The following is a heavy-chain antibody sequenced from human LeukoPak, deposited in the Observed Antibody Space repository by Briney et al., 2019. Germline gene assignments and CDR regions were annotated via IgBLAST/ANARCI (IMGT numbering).Heavy chain of an antibody. CDR3: ARESYIVVVAATPYNWFDP. J-gene: IGHJ5*02. Sequence: GGSLRLSCAASGFTFSSYSMNWVRQAPGKGLEWVSSISSSSSYIYYADSVKGRFTISRDNAKNSLYLQMNSLRAEDTAVYYCARESYIVVVAATPYNWFDPWGQGTLVTASS. V-gene: IGHV3-21*01. CDR1: GFTFSSYS. D-gene: IGHD2-15*01. CDR2: ISSSSSYI.